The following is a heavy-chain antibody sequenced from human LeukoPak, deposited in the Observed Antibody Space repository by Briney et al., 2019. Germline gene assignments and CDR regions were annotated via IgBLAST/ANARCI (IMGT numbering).Heavy chain of an antibody. Sequence: GGSLRLSCAASGFTFSSYAMHWVRQAPGKGLEWVAVISYDGSNKYYADSVKGRFTISRDISKNTLYLQMNSLRAEDTAVYYCARAQGRHYYMDVWGKGTTVTVSS. CDR2: ISYDGSNK. CDR1: GFTFSSYA. CDR3: ARAQGRHYYMDV. J-gene: IGHJ6*03. V-gene: IGHV3-30-3*01.